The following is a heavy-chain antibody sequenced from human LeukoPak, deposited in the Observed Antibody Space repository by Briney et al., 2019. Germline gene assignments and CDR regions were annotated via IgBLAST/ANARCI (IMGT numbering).Heavy chain of an antibody. V-gene: IGHV4-4*02. D-gene: IGHD6-13*01. CDR1: GFTFGDHG. CDR2: IYHSGST. J-gene: IGHJ5*02. CDR3: ARDPIAAAAT. Sequence: PGGSLRLSCATSGFTFGDHGVSWVRQPPGKGLEWIGEIYHSGSTNYNPSLKSRVTISVDKSKNQFSLKLSSVTAADTAVYYCARDPIAAAATWGQGTLVTVSS.